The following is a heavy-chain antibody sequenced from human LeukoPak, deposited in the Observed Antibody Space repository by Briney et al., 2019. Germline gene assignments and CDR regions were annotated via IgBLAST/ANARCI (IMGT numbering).Heavy chain of an antibody. CDR2: FDPEDGET. V-gene: IGHV1-24*01. CDR1: GYTLTELS. J-gene: IGHJ6*02. D-gene: IGHD1-1*01. CDR3: ATDTTGRDSMDV. Sequence: GASVKVSCKVSGYTLTELSMHWVRQAPGEGLEWMGGFDPEDGETIYAQKFQGRVTMTEDTSTDTAYMELSSLRSEDTAVYYCATDTTGRDSMDVWGQGTTVTVSS.